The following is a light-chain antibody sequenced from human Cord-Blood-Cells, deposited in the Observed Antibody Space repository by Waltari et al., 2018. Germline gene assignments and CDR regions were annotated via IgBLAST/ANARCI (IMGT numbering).Light chain of an antibody. CDR1: SLRSYY. V-gene: IGLV3-19*01. CDR3: NSRDSSGNHWV. J-gene: IGLJ3*02. Sequence: SSDLTQDPALSVALGQTVRVTCQGDSLRSYYARWYQQKPGQAPVLVIYGKNNRPSGIPDRFSGSSSGNTASLTITGAQAEDEADYYCNSRDSSGNHWVFGGGTKLTVL. CDR2: GKN.